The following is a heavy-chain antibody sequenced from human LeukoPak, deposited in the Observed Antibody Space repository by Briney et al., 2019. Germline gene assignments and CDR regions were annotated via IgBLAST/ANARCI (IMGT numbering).Heavy chain of an antibody. CDR2: ITGGGDNT. CDR1: GFTFSSYA. Sequence: GGSLRLSCAASGFTFSSYAMGWVRQAPGKGLEWVSTITGGGDNTYYADSVKGRFTVSRDNSKNTLSLQMTSLRAEDTAVYFCARDRGTYSTKRFDFWGQGALVTVSS. CDR3: ARDRGTYSTKRFDF. J-gene: IGHJ5*01. D-gene: IGHD1-26*01. V-gene: IGHV3-23*01.